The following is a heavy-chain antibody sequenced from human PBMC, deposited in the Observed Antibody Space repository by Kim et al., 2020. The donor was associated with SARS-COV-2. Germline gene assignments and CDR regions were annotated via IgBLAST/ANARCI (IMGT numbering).Heavy chain of an antibody. J-gene: IGHJ6*02. CDR1: GFTFSSYG. Sequence: GGFLRLSCAASGFTFSSYGMHGVRQAPGKGLEWVAVIWYDGSNKYYADSVKGRFTISRDNSKNTLYLQMNSLRAEDTAVYYCARDFPTKLYSSSYLSYYYGMDVWGQGTTVTVSS. D-gene: IGHD6-6*01. CDR2: IWYDGSNK. V-gene: IGHV3-33*01. CDR3: ARDFPTKLYSSSYLSYYYGMDV.